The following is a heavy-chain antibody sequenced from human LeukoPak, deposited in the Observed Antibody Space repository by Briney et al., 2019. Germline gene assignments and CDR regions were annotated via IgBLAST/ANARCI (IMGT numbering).Heavy chain of an antibody. V-gene: IGHV3-7*01. J-gene: IGHJ2*01. CDR1: GFTFSSYS. CDR2: IKQDGSEK. CDR3: ARGGHCGGDCYNWYFDP. Sequence: GGSLRLSCAASGFTFSSYSMNWVRQAPGKGLEWVANIKQDGSEKYYVDSVKGRFTISRDNAKNSLYLQMNSLRAEDTAVYYCARGGHCGGDCYNWYFDPWGRGTLVTVSS. D-gene: IGHD2-21*02.